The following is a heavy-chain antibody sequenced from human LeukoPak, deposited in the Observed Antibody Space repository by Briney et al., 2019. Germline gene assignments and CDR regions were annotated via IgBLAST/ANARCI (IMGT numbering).Heavy chain of an antibody. V-gene: IGHV4-59*01. CDR2: IYYSGSA. CDR3: ARDGFYSSGWEPSWYFDL. D-gene: IGHD6-19*01. J-gene: IGHJ2*01. Sequence: SETLSLTCTVSGGSISSYYWSWIRQPPGKGLDWIGYIYYSGSANYNPSLKSRVTISVDTSKNQFSLKLSSVTAADTAVYYCARDGFYSSGWEPSWYFDLWGRGTLVTVSS. CDR1: GGSISSYY.